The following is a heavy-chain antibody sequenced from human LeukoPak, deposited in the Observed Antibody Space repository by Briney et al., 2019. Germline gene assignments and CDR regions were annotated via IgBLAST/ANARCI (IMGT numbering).Heavy chain of an antibody. J-gene: IGHJ3*02. Sequence: GESLKISCKGFGYSFSSYWIAWVRPMPGKGLEWMGIIYPGDSDTRYSPSFQGQVTISADKSISTAYLQWSSLKASDTAMYYCARPSSSAYDAFDIWGQGTMVPVSS. D-gene: IGHD6-13*01. CDR3: ARPSSSAYDAFDI. CDR2: IYPGDSDT. V-gene: IGHV5-51*01. CDR1: GYSFSSYW.